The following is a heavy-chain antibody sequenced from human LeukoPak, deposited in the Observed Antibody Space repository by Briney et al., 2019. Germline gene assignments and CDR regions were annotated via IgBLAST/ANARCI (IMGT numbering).Heavy chain of an antibody. Sequence: SETLSLTCTVSGASISSYYWSWIRQPPGKGLEWIGYIYYSGSTNYNPSLKSRVTVSVDTSNNHFSLKLSSVTAADTAVYYCARSYSSSPRGAFDIWGQGTMVTVSS. CDR1: GASISSYY. CDR2: IYYSGST. J-gene: IGHJ3*02. D-gene: IGHD6-6*01. CDR3: ARSYSSSPRGAFDI. V-gene: IGHV4-59*01.